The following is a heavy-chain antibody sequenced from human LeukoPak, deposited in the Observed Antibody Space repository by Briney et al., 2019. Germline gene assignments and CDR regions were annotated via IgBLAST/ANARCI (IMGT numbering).Heavy chain of an antibody. V-gene: IGHV6-1*01. Sequence: SQTLSLTCAISGDSVSSNSAAWNWIRQSPSRGLPWLGRTYYRSKWYNDYAVSVKSRITINPDTSKNQFSLQLNSVTPEDTAVYYCARGSGMGYSYGYYYYMDVWGKGTTVTVSS. D-gene: IGHD5-18*01. CDR1: GDSVSSNSAA. CDR3: ARGSGMGYSYGYYYYMDV. CDR2: TYYRSKWYN. J-gene: IGHJ6*03.